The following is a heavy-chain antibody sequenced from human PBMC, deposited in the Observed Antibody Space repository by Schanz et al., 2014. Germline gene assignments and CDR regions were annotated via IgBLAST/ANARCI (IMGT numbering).Heavy chain of an antibody. Sequence: VQLVESGGGLVKPGGSLRLSCAASGFTLSNSDMHWVRQGTGKGLEWVSAISGSGGSTYYADSVKGRFTISRDNSKNTLDLQMNTLRAEDTAVYYCARDRGYCSGGSCLTFDYWGQGTLVTVSS. CDR1: GFTLSNSD. V-gene: IGHV3-23*04. CDR2: ISGSGGST. D-gene: IGHD2-15*01. CDR3: ARDRGYCSGGSCLTFDY. J-gene: IGHJ4*02.